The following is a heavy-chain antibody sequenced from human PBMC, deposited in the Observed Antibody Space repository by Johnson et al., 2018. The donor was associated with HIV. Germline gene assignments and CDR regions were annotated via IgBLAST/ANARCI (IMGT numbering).Heavy chain of an antibody. CDR3: AKGLAAGDDAFDI. V-gene: IGHV3-33*06. CDR2: IWYDGSNK. Sequence: QVQLVESGGGVVQPGRSLRLSCAASGFIFSSYGMHWVRQAPGKGLEWVAVIWYDGSNKHYADSVKGRFTISRDSSKNTLYLQMNSLRAEDTAVYYCAKGLAAGDDAFDIWGQGTMVTVSS. J-gene: IGHJ3*02. CDR1: GFIFSSYG. D-gene: IGHD6-25*01.